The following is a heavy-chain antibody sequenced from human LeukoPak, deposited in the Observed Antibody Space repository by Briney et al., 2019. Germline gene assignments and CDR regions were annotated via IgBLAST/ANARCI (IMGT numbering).Heavy chain of an antibody. V-gene: IGHV3-74*01. CDR2: INGDGTQT. CDR1: GFTFSTYW. CDR3: IRDLRDHDY. Sequence: GGSLRLSCAASGFTFSTYWMHWVRQHPGKGLVWVSRINGDGTQTNYADSVKGRFTVSRDNAKSTLYLQMNSLRADDTAVYFCIRDLRDHDYWGQGALVTVSS. J-gene: IGHJ4*02.